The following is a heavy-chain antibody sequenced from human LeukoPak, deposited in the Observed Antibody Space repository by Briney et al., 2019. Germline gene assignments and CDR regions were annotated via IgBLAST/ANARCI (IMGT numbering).Heavy chain of an antibody. J-gene: IGHJ4*02. CDR3: ARGLYTMIRGVIIY. CDR2: IVVGSGNT. V-gene: IGHV1-58*02. D-gene: IGHD3-10*01. Sequence: AASVKVSCKASGFTFTSSVMQWLRQARGQRLEWIGWIVVGSGNTNYAQKFQERVTITRDMSTSTAYMELSSLRSEDTAVYYCARGLYTMIRGVIIYWGQGALVTVSS. CDR1: GFTFTSSV.